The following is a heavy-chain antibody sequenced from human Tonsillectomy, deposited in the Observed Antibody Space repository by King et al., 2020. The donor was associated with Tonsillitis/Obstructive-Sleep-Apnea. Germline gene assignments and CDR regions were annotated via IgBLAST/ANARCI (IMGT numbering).Heavy chain of an antibody. D-gene: IGHD4/OR15-4a*01. CDR1: GGSISSYY. Sequence: QLQESGPGLVKPSETLSLTCTVSGGSISSYYWSWIRQPPGKGLEWIGYIYYSGSINYNPSLKSRVTISVDTSKNQFSLKLSSVTAADTAVYYCARPAMVDYYYYMDVWGKGTTVTVSS. CDR2: IYYSGSI. CDR3: ARPAMVDYYYYMDV. J-gene: IGHJ6*03. V-gene: IGHV4-59*01.